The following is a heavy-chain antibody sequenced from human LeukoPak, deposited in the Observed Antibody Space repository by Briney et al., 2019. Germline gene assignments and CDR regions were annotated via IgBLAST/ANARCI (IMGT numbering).Heavy chain of an antibody. D-gene: IGHD3-3*01. Sequence: PGGSLRLSCAASGFTVSGNYMSWVRQAPGKGLEWVSVIYSGGGTYYADSVRGRFTLSGDNSKNTLFLQMNSLRAEDTAVYYCARDRIYDFIKNTDDYHYGMDVWGQGTTVTVSS. CDR3: ARDRIYDFIKNTDDYHYGMDV. CDR2: IYSGGGT. CDR1: GFTVSGNY. J-gene: IGHJ6*02. V-gene: IGHV3-53*01.